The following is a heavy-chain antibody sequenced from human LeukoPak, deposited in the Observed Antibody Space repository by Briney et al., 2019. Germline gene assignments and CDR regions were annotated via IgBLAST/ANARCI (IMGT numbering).Heavy chain of an antibody. D-gene: IGHD1-1*01. J-gene: IGHJ4*02. V-gene: IGHV3-7*01. CDR3: ARTPLTQLEPNYFYS. CDR2: IKPDGTEK. CDR1: GFAFSNYW. Sequence: GALRLSCAASGFAFSNYWMTWVRQSPGKGLQCVANIKPDGTEKNYVDSVKGRFTISRDNAKNSVSPQLNSLRGDETALYYCARTPLTQLEPNYFYSWGQGTLVSVS.